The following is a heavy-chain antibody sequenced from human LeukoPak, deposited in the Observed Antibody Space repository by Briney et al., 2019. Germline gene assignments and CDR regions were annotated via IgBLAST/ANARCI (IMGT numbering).Heavy chain of an antibody. CDR2: ISRYSNTI. D-gene: IGHD1-26*01. CDR1: GFTFSNYS. Sequence: SGGSLRLSCAASGFTFSNYSMNWVRQAPGKGLEWISYISRYSNTIYYADSVKGRFTISRDNAKNSLYLQMNSLRAEDTAMYYCARDGTEDYWGQGTLVTVSS. J-gene: IGHJ4*02. V-gene: IGHV3-48*01. CDR3: ARDGTEDY.